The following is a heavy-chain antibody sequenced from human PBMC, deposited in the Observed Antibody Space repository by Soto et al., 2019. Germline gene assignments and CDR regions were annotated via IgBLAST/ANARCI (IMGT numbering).Heavy chain of an antibody. V-gene: IGHV4-59*01. J-gene: IGHJ4*01. Sequence: SETLSLTCTVSGGSITSYYWSWIRQPPGKGLEWIAYIYYRGSNTYNPSLESRVTMSVDTSKNQFSLNLSSVTAADTAVYYCARTTYTTSNYFDYWGQGTLVTVSS. CDR2: IYYRGSN. CDR3: ARTTYTTSNYFDY. D-gene: IGHD2-2*02. CDR1: GGSITSYY.